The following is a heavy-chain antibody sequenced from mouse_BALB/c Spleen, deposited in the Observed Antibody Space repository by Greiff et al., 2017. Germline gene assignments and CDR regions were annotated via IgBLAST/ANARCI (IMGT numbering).Heavy chain of an antibody. Sequence: QVQLQQSGPGLVQPSQSLSITCTVSGFSLTSYGVHWVRQSPGKGLEWLGVIWSGGSTDYNAAFISRLSISKDNSKSQVFFKMNSLQANDTAIYYCARNPEGDVTTRRGMDYWGQGTSVTVSS. D-gene: IGHD2-12*01. V-gene: IGHV2-2*02. CDR2: IWSGGST. J-gene: IGHJ4*01. CDR1: GFSLTSYG. CDR3: ARNPEGDVTTRRGMDY.